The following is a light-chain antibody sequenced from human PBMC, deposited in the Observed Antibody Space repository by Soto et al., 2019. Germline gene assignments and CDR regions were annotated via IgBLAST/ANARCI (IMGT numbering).Light chain of an antibody. CDR3: SSYTSSSFPYV. CDR2: EVS. CDR1: SSDVGGYNY. V-gene: IGLV2-14*01. Sequence: QSALTQPASVSGSPGQSITISCTGTSSDVGGYNYVSWYQQHPGKAPKLMIYEVSNRASGVSNRFSGSKSGNTASLTVSGLQAEDEADYYCSSYTSSSFPYVFGTGTKVTVL. J-gene: IGLJ1*01.